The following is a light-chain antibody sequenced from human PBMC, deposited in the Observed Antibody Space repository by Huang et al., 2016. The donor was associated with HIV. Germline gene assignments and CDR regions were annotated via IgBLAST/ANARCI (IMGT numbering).Light chain of an antibody. Sequence: IQLTQSPSSLSASVGDRVTITCRASQGISNSLVRYQQKPGRAPKLLIYAASTLQSGVTSRFSGSGSGTDFTLTISSLQPEDSATYYCQQFSSYSPLTFGGGTKVEIK. J-gene: IGKJ4*01. V-gene: IGKV1-9*01. CDR1: QGISNS. CDR3: QQFSSYSPLT. CDR2: AAS.